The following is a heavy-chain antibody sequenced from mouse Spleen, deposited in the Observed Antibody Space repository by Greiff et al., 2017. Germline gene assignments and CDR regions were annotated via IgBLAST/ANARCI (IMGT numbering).Heavy chain of an antibody. Sequence: VQLQQSGAELVRPGASVKLSCTASGFNIKDDYMHWVKQRPEQGLEWIGWIDPENGDTEYASKFQGKATITADTSSNTAYLQLSSLTSEDTAVYYCTPYGYDDFDYWGQGTTLTVSS. J-gene: IGHJ2*01. CDR1: GFNIKDDY. V-gene: IGHV14-4*01. CDR3: TPYGYDDFDY. CDR2: IDPENGDT. D-gene: IGHD2-2*01.